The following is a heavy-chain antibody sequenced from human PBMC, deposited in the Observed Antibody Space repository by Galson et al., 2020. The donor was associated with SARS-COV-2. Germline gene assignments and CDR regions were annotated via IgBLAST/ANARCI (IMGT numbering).Heavy chain of an antibody. V-gene: IGHV3-7*03. CDR3: VRGPHYGEWADYFDS. CDR2: VAQDGSET. J-gene: IGHJ4*02. D-gene: IGHD2-21*01. CDR1: GFSFSNHW. Sequence: GESLKISCITSGFSFSNHWMSWVRQAPGKGLEWVANVAQDGSETYVDSVKGRFTISRDNSKSSIYLQMNSLRAEDTAMYYCVRGPHYGEWADYFDSWGQGTLVTVSS.